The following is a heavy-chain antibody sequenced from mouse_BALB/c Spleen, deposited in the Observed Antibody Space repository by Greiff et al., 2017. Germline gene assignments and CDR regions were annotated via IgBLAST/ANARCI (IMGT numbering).Heavy chain of an antibody. CDR2: ISYSGST. J-gene: IGHJ4*01. Sequence: VKLQESGPGLVKPSQSLSLTCTVTGYSITSDYAWNWIRQFPGNKLEWMGYISYSGSTSYNPSLKSRISITRDTSKNQFFLQLNSVTTEDTATYYCARLGLRLYAMDYWGQGTSVTVSS. CDR3: ARLGLRLYAMDY. CDR1: GYSITSDYA. D-gene: IGHD1-2*01. V-gene: IGHV3-2*02.